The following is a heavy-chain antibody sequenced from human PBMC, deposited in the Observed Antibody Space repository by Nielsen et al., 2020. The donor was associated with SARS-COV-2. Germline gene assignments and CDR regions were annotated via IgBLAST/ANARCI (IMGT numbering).Heavy chain of an antibody. CDR1: GFSLSNARMG. V-gene: IGHV2-26*01. D-gene: IGHD1-7*01. CDR3: ARIQLELRPFYFYYSMDV. Sequence: SGPTLVKPTETLTLTCTVSGFSLSNARMGVGWIRQPPGRALESLAHIFSNDEKSYSTSLKSRLTISKDTSKSQVVLTMTNMDPVDTATYYCARIQLELRPFYFYYSMDVWGKGTTVTVSS. J-gene: IGHJ6*03. CDR2: IFSNDEK.